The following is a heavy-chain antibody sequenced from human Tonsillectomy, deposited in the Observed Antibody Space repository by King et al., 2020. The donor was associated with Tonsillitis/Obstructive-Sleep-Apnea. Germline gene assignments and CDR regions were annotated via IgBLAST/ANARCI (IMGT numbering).Heavy chain of an antibody. CDR2: INPSSVVT. CDR3: ARDDVVGRYIDS. Sequence: HVHLVESGAEVKTPGASVRVPCRASGHTFTEFYIHWVRQSRGQGLEWLGIINPSSVVTTYAQKFQGRVTMTSDTSANTVYLELSSLCSGDTAVYYCARDDVVGRYIDSWGQGTLVTVSS. D-gene: IGHD1-14*01. CDR1: GHTFTEFY. V-gene: IGHV1-46*01. J-gene: IGHJ4*02.